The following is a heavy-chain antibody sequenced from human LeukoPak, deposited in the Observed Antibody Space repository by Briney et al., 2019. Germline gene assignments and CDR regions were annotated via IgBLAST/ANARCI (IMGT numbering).Heavy chain of an antibody. Sequence: SETLSLTCTVSGGSINSYYWSWIRQPPGKGLEWIGYIYYSGSTNYNPSLKSRVTISVDTSKNQFSLRLSSVTAADTAVYCCARVAGYMIEDYFDYWGQGTLVTVSS. CDR3: ARVAGYMIEDYFDY. J-gene: IGHJ4*02. CDR2: IYYSGST. CDR1: GGSINSYY. D-gene: IGHD3-22*01. V-gene: IGHV4-59*01.